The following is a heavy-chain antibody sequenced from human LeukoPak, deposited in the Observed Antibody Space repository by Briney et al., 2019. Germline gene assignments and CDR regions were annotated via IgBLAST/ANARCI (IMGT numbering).Heavy chain of an antibody. Sequence: SETLSLTCAVYGGSFSGYYWSWIRQPPGKGLEWIGEINHSGSTNYNPSLKGRVTISVDTSKNQFSLKLSSVTAADTAVYYCARGGGSVQLDIWGQGTMVTVSS. D-gene: IGHD4-23*01. CDR1: GGSFSGYY. J-gene: IGHJ3*02. CDR2: INHSGST. V-gene: IGHV4-34*01. CDR3: ARGGGSVQLDI.